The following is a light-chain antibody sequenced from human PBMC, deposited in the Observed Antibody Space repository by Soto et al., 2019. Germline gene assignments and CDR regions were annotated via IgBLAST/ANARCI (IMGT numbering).Light chain of an antibody. Sequence: QSVLTQPASVSGSPGQSITISCVGTSSDVGRYTYVSWYQLYPGKAPKLLFFDVYNRPSGVSYRFSGSKSGNTASLTISGLQAEDEADYYCTSYTSASTPYVFGSGTKVTVL. CDR1: SSDVGRYTY. V-gene: IGLV2-14*01. CDR3: TSYTSASTPYV. CDR2: DVY. J-gene: IGLJ1*01.